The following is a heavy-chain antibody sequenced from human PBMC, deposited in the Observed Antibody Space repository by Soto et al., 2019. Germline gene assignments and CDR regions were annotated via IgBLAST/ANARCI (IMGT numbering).Heavy chain of an antibody. CDR1: GYTFTSYD. CDR2: MNPNSGNT. D-gene: IGHD2-15*01. CDR3: ARGEDCSGGSGYLGFLCRGLRDCHYYYYGMDV. Sequence: QVQLVQSGAEVKKPGASVKVSCKASGYTFTSYDINWVRQATGQGLEWMGWMNPNSGNTGYAQKFQGRVTMTRNTAXXXAYMELRSLRXXDXDXXYCARGEDCSGGSGYLGFLCRGLRDCHYYYYGMDVWGQGTTVTVSS. J-gene: IGHJ6*02. V-gene: IGHV1-8*01.